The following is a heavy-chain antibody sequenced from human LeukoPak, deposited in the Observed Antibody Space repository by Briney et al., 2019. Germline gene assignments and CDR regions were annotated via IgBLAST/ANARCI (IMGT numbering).Heavy chain of an antibody. J-gene: IGHJ4*02. CDR1: GGSISHSSYY. Sequence: PSKTLSLTCTVSGGSISHSSYYWGWIRQPPGKGLEWIGSIYYSGSTYYNPSLKSRVTISVDTSKNQFSLKLSSVTAADTAVYYCARLSKSIAARRATDYWGQGTLVTVSS. CDR3: ARLSKSIAARRATDY. D-gene: IGHD6-6*01. V-gene: IGHV4-39*01. CDR2: IYYSGST.